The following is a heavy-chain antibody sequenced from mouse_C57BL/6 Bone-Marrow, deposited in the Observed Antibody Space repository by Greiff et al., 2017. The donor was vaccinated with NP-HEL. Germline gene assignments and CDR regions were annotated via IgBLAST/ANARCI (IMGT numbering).Heavy chain of an antibody. CDR3: ARRYRGLYYYAMDY. Sequence: DVMLVESGGGLVKPGGSLKLSCAASGFTFSDYGMHWVRQAPEKGLEWVAYISSGSSTIYYADPVNGRFPISSDNAKNTLFMKMTSLRSEDTAMYYCARRYRGLYYYAMDYWGQGTSVTVSS. D-gene: IGHD2-12*01. V-gene: IGHV5-17*01. CDR1: GFTFSDYG. CDR2: ISSGSSTI. J-gene: IGHJ4*01.